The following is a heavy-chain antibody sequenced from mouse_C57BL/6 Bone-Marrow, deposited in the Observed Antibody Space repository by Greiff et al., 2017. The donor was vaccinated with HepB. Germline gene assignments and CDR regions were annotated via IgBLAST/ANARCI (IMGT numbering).Heavy chain of an antibody. V-gene: IGHV5-17*01. CDR2: ISSGSSTI. CDR3: ARFGTTVVARVPYAMDY. D-gene: IGHD1-1*01. Sequence: EVMLVESGGGLVKPGGSLKLSCAASGFTFSDYGMHWVRQAPEKGLEWVAYISSGSSTIYYADTVKGRFTISRDNAKNTLFLQMTSLRSEDTAMYYCARFGTTVVARVPYAMDYWGQGTSVTVSS. CDR1: GFTFSDYG. J-gene: IGHJ4*01.